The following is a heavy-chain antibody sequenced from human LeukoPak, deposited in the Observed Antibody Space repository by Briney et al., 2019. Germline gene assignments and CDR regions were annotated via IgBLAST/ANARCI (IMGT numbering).Heavy chain of an antibody. D-gene: IGHD3-10*01. CDR2: TYYSGST. CDR1: GGSISSYY. Sequence: SETLSLTCTVSGGSISSYYWSWIRQPPGKGLEWIGYTYYSGSTNYNPSLKSRVTISVDTSKNQFSLKLSSVTAADTAVYYCAKTDYGSGGYNWFDPWGQGTLVTVSS. CDR3: AKTDYGSGGYNWFDP. J-gene: IGHJ5*02. V-gene: IGHV4-59*08.